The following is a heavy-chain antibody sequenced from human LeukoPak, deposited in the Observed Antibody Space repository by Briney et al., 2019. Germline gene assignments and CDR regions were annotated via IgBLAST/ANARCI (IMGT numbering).Heavy chain of an antibody. J-gene: IGHJ6*03. CDR3: ARDLRSGSTGGYYYMDV. D-gene: IGHD2-2*01. Sequence: SVKVSCKASGGTFSSYAISWVRQAPGQGLEWMGGIIPIFGTASYAQKFQGRVTITADESTSTAYMALSSLRSEDTAVYYCARDLRSGSTGGYYYMDVWGKGTTVTVSS. V-gene: IGHV1-69*13. CDR2: IIPIFGTA. CDR1: GGTFSSYA.